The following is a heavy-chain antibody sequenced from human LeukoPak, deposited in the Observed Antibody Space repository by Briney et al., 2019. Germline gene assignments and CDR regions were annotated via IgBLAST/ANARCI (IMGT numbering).Heavy chain of an antibody. V-gene: IGHV3-23*01. Sequence: PGGSLRLSCAASGFTFSSYAMSWVRQAPGKGLEWVSAISGSGGSTYYADSVKGRFTISRDNSKNTLYLQMNSLRAEDTAVYYCARGCTSTSCYDYWGQGTLVIVSS. J-gene: IGHJ4*02. CDR1: GFTFSSYA. CDR2: ISGSGGST. CDR3: ARGCTSTSCYDY. D-gene: IGHD2-2*01.